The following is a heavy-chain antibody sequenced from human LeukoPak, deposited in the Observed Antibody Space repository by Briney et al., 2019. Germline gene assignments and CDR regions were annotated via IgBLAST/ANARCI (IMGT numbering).Heavy chain of an antibody. CDR3: AKGGYDSSGSPFDY. D-gene: IGHD3-22*01. CDR2: ISWNSGSI. CDR1: GFTFDDYA. Sequence: DRSLRLSCAASGFTFDDYAMHWVRQAPGKGLEWVSGISWNSGSIGYADPVKGRFTISRDNAKNSLYLQMNSLRAEDTALYYCAKGGYDSSGSPFDYWGQGTLVTVSS. V-gene: IGHV3-9*01. J-gene: IGHJ4*02.